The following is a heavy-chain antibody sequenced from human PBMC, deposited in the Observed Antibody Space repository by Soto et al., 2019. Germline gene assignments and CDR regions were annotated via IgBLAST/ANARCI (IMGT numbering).Heavy chain of an antibody. Sequence: QVQLVESGGGVVQPGRSLRLSCAASGFTFSSYGMHWVRQAPGKGLEWVAVIWYDGSNKYYADSVKGRFTISRDNSKNTLYLQMNSLRAEDTAVYYCARGWDYYDSSGYYAAWDYWGQGTLVTVYS. CDR3: ARGWDYYDSSGYYAAWDY. CDR2: IWYDGSNK. V-gene: IGHV3-33*01. J-gene: IGHJ4*02. CDR1: GFTFSSYG. D-gene: IGHD3-22*01.